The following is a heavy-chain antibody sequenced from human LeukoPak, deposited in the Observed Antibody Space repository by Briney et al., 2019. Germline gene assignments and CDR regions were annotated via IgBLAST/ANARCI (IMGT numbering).Heavy chain of an antibody. V-gene: IGHV3-66*01. CDR2: IYSGGST. Sequence: PGGSLRLSCAASGFTVSSNYMSWVRQAPGKGLEWVSVIYSGGSTYYADTVKGRFTISRDNSKNTLYLQMNSRRAEDPAVHYCARDRGRLRSSTHYYHYGMDVWGQGPRVTVPS. J-gene: IGHJ6*02. D-gene: IGHD1-26*01. CDR3: ARDRGRLRSSTHYYHYGMDV. CDR1: GFTVSSNY.